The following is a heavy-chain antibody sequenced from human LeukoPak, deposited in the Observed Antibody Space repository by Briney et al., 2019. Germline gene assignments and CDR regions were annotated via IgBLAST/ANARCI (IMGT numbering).Heavy chain of an antibody. CDR1: GLTFSSYA. V-gene: IGHV3-23*01. CDR3: AKRDITARTFDI. J-gene: IGHJ3*02. Sequence: PGGSLRLSCEVSGLTFSSYAMYWVRQAPGKGLEWVSGISGSGDSAYYADSVKGRFTISRDNSKNTLYLQMNSLRAEDTALYYCAKRDITARTFDIWGQGTMVIVSS. CDR2: ISGSGDSA. D-gene: IGHD2-15*01.